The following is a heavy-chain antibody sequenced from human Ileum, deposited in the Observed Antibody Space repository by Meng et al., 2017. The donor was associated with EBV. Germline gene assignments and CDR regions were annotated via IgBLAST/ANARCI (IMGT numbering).Heavy chain of an antibody. CDR2: INESGST. Sequence: QGTLAQWGGGLLKPSETLAVTCADYGGSFRGNYWSWIRQSPGKRLEWIGEINESGSTNYNPSLKSRVTILMDTSKNQFSLKLTSVTAADAAVYYCRNAFCSAAAGCSDYWGQGALVTVSS. CDR3: RNAFCSAAAGCSDY. D-gene: IGHD3-3*01. CDR1: GGSFRGNY. J-gene: IGHJ4*02. V-gene: IGHV4-34*01.